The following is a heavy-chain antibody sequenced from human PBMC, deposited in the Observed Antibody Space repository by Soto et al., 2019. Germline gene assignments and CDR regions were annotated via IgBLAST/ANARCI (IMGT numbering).Heavy chain of an antibody. J-gene: IGHJ6*02. CDR2: IYYSGST. D-gene: IGHD3-22*01. V-gene: IGHV4-30-4*01. CDR1: GGSISSGDYY. CDR3: ARDFSSGNYYDSSLFADV. Sequence: SETLSLTCTVSGGSISSGDYYWSWIRQPPGKGLEWIGYIYYSGSTYYNPSLKSRVTISVDTSKNQFSLKLSSVTAADTAVYYCARDFSSGNYYDSSLFADVWGQGTTVTVSS.